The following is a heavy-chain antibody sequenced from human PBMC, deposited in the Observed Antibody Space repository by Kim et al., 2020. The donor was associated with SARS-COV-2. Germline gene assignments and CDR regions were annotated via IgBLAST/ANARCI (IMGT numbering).Heavy chain of an antibody. CDR1: GFTFSSYA. CDR3: AREGRRPGRWPGAFDI. V-gene: IGHV3-30*04. D-gene: IGHD2-15*01. Sequence: GGSLRLSCAASGFTFSSYAMHWVRQAPGKGLEWVAVISYDGSNKYYADSVKGRFTISRDNSKNTLYLQMNSLRAEDTAVYYCAREGRRPGRWPGAFDIWGQGTMVTVSS. CDR2: ISYDGSNK. J-gene: IGHJ3*02.